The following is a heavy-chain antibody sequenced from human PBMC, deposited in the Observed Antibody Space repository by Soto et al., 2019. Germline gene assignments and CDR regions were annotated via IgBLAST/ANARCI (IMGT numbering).Heavy chain of an antibody. Sequence: SLRLSCAASGFTFSSYAMSWVRQAPGKGLEWVSAISGSGGSTYYADSVKGRFTISRDNSKNTLYLQMNSLRAEDTAVYYCAKDGYSYGQENYYFDYWGQGTLVTVSS. CDR2: ISGSGGST. CDR1: GFTFSSYA. CDR3: AKDGYSYGQENYYFDY. V-gene: IGHV3-23*01. D-gene: IGHD5-18*01. J-gene: IGHJ4*02.